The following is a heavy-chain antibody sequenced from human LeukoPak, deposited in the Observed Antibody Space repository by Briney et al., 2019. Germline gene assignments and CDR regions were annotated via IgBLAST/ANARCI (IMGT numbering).Heavy chain of an antibody. CDR3: AISDDYNNYGFDY. CDR2: INHSGGT. D-gene: IGHD4-11*01. CDR1: GGSFSNCF. V-gene: IGHV4-34*01. J-gene: IGHJ4*02. Sequence: PSETLSLTCAVYGGSFSNCFWSWIRQPPGKGLEWIGEINHSGGTNYNPSLKSRVTISVDTSKNQFSLKLSSVTAADTAVYYCAISDDYNNYGFDYWGQGTLVTVSS.